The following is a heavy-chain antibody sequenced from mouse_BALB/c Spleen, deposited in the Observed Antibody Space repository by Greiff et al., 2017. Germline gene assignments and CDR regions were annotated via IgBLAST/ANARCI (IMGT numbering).Heavy chain of an antibody. CDR3: ARDRGGGFFYAMDY. CDR1: GFSLTSYG. V-gene: IGHV2-9*02. CDR2: IWAGGST. J-gene: IGHJ4*01. D-gene: IGHD1-1*02. Sequence: VQRVESGPGLVAPSQSLSITCTVSGFSLTSYGVHWVRQPPGKGLEWLGVIWAGGSTHYNSALMSRLSISKDNSKSQVFLNMNSLQTDDTARYYCARDRGGGFFYAMDYWGQGTSVTVSS.